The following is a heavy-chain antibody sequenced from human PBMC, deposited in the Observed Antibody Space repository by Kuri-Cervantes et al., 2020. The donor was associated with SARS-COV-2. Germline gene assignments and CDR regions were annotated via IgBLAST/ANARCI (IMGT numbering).Heavy chain of an antibody. Sequence: LSLTCAASGFNFSRTDMHWVRQAPGKGLEWVAVISHDGKNKKCIASGKGRFTISRDNSQNTLYLHMNSLRSEDTAMYYCAKDRVGVQDFWGQGTLVTVSS. CDR3: AKDRVGVQDF. J-gene: IGHJ4*02. CDR2: ISHDGKNK. CDR1: GFNFSRTD. D-gene: IGHD2-21*01. V-gene: IGHV3-30*18.